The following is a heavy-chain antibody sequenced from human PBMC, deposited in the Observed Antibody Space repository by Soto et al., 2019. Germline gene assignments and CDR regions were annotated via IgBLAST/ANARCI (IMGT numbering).Heavy chain of an antibody. CDR2: INPNSGVT. CDR3: ARESGGATATLDYYYFYMDV. CDR1: GDSFNDYY. J-gene: IGHJ6*03. D-gene: IGHD5-12*01. V-gene: IGHV1-2*04. Sequence: VQLVQSGAEVKKPGASVKVSCKSSGDSFNDYYLHWVRQAPGQGLEWMGWINPNSGVTKYAQKFQGWVTMTRATSSRTVYMELSRLRSDDTAVYYCARESGGATATLDYYYFYMDVWGKGTTVTVSS.